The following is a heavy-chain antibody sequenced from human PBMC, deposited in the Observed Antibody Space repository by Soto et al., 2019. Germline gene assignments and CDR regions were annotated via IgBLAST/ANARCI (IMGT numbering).Heavy chain of an antibody. CDR2: IWYDGSNK. D-gene: IGHD6-13*01. J-gene: IGHJ4*02. CDR1: GFTFSSYG. Sequence: GGSLRLSCAASGFTFSSYGMHWVRQAPGKGLEWVAVIWYDGSNKYYADSVKGRFTISRDNSKNTLYLQMNSLRAEDTAVYYCARDRAVAAYDKQGFDYWGQGTLVTVSS. CDR3: ARDRAVAAYDKQGFDY. V-gene: IGHV3-33*01.